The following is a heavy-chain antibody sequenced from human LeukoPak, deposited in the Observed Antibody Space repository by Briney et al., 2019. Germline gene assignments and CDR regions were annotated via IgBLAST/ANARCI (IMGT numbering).Heavy chain of an antibody. Sequence: PGRSLRLSCAASGFTFSSYAVHWVRQAPGKGLEWVAVISYDGSNKYYADSVKGRFTISRDNSKNTLYLQMNSLRAEDTAVYYCARAKGWLFPFDYWGQGTLVTVSS. CDR3: ARAKGWLFPFDY. CDR1: GFTFSSYA. V-gene: IGHV3-30-3*01. CDR2: ISYDGSNK. J-gene: IGHJ4*02. D-gene: IGHD3-10*01.